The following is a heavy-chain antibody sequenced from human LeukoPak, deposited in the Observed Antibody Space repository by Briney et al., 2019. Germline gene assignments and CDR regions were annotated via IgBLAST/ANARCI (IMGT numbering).Heavy chain of an antibody. D-gene: IGHD1-14*01. CDR1: GGAFSSYA. CDR3: ATPVNNGYYFDY. V-gene: IGHV1-69*05. CDR2: IIPIFGTA. J-gene: IGHJ4*02. Sequence: SVKVSRKASGGAFSSYAISWVRQAPGQGLEWMGGIIPIFGTANYAQKFQGRVTITTDESTSTAYMELSSLRSEDTAVYYCATPVNNGYYFDYWGQGTLVTVSS.